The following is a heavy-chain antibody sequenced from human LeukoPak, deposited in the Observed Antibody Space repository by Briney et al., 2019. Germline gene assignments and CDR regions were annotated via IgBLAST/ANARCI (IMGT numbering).Heavy chain of an antibody. CDR1: GFIFTNYA. CDR3: ARGGYGSGSYGDY. D-gene: IGHD3-10*01. V-gene: IGHV3-7*03. Sequence: GGSLRLSCAASGFIFTNYAMTWVRKAPEKGLEWVANINQDGGEKYYVDSVRGRFTISRDNANNSLSLQMNSLRAEDTAVYYCARGGYGSGSYGDYWGQGTLVTVSS. J-gene: IGHJ4*02. CDR2: INQDGGEK.